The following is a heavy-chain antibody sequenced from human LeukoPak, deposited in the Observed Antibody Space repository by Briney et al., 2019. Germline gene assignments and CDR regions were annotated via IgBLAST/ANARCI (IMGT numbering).Heavy chain of an antibody. CDR1: GGSIRSYY. V-gene: IGHV4-59*01. D-gene: IGHD1-26*01. CDR3: ASDGSGSSFDY. J-gene: IGHJ4*02. Sequence: PSETLSLTCTASGGSIRSYYWSWIRQPPGKGLEWIGYIYYSGSTNYNPSLKSRVTISVDTSKNQFSLKLSSVTAADTAVYYCASDGSGSSFDYWGQGTLVTVSS. CDR2: IYYSGST.